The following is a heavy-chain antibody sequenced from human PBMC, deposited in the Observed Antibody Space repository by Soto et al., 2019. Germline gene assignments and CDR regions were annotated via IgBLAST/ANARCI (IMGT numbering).Heavy chain of an antibody. D-gene: IGHD5-18*01. V-gene: IGHV4-59*01. Sequence: SATLSHPCTVSGGSISSYYWSWLRQPPGKGLEWIGYIYYSGSTNYNPSLKSRVTISVDTSKNQFSLKLSSVTAADTAVYYCARDMGYSYGPFDYWGQGTLVTVAS. CDR1: GGSISSYY. CDR2: IYYSGST. CDR3: ARDMGYSYGPFDY. J-gene: IGHJ4*02.